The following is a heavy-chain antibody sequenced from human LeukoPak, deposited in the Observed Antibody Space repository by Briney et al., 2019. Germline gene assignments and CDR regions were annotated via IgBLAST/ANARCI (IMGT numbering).Heavy chain of an antibody. J-gene: IGHJ4*02. V-gene: IGHV1-8*01. CDR3: ARGRWTKRQRGVYYFDY. Sequence: ASVXXSXXXXXXXXXXXXIXXVRQAXGQGLEWMGWMNPNSGNTGYAQKFQGRVTMTRNTSISTAYMELSSLRSEDTAVYYCARGRWTKRQRGVYYFDYWGQGTLVTVSS. D-gene: IGHD3/OR15-3a*01. CDR2: MNPNSGNT. CDR1: XXXXXXXX.